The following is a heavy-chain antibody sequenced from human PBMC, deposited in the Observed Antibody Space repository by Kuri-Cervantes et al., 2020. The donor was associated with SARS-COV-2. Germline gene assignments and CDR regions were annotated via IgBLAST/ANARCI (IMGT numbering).Heavy chain of an antibody. CDR1: GFTFSSYA. V-gene: IGHV3-30-3*01. CDR3: ARVGCSSTSCPPVYYYYYMDV. D-gene: IGHD2-2*01. Sequence: GESLKISCAASGFTFSSYAIHWVRQAPGKGLEWVAVISYDGSNKYYADSVKGRFTISRDNSKNTLYLQMNSLRAEDTAVYYCARVGCSSTSCPPVYYYYYMDVWGKGTTVTVSS. J-gene: IGHJ6*03. CDR2: ISYDGSNK.